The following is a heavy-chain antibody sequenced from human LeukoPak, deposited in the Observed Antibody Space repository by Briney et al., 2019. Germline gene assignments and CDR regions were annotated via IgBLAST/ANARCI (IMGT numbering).Heavy chain of an antibody. CDR2: IRYDGSNK. D-gene: IGHD3-3*01. CDR3: VRDPIFGVGGNYFDS. Sequence: GGSLRLSCAASGFTFSSYGMHWVRQAPGKGLEWVAFIRYDGSNKYYADSVKGRFTISRDNSKNTLYLQMNSLRADDTAVYYCVRDPIFGVGGNYFDSWGQGTLVTVSS. CDR1: GFTFSSYG. J-gene: IGHJ4*02. V-gene: IGHV3-30*02.